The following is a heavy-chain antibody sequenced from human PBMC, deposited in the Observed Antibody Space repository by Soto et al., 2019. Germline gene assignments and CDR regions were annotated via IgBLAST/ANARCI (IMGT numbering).Heavy chain of an antibody. CDR2: IIPIFGTA. J-gene: IGHJ6*02. CDR3: ARVSKYYYDSSGYYYAPYGMDV. CDR1: GGTFSSYA. Sequence: SVKVSCKASGGTFSSYAISWVRQAPGQGLEWMGGIIPIFGTANYAQKFQGRVTITADESTSTAYMELSSLRSGDTAVYYCARVSKYYYDSSGYYYAPYGMDVWGQGTTVTVSS. D-gene: IGHD3-22*01. V-gene: IGHV1-69*13.